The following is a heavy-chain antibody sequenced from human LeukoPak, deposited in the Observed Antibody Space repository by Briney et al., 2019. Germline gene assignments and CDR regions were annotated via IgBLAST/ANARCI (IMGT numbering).Heavy chain of an antibody. CDR1: GFTFSSYR. CDR2: INSDGSST. D-gene: IGHD3-22*01. CDR3: ASLSWEGSPIDYYYDSSGYYPDY. Sequence: GGSLRLSCAASGFTFSSYRMHWVRQAPGKGLVWVSRINSDGSSTSYADSVKGRFTISRDNAKNTLYLQMSSLRAEDTAVYYCASLSWEGSPIDYYYDSSGYYPDYWGQGTLVTVSS. V-gene: IGHV3-74*01. J-gene: IGHJ4*02.